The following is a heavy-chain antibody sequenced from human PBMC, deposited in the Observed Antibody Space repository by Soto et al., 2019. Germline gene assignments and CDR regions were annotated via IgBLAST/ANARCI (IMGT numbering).Heavy chain of an antibody. D-gene: IGHD4-17*01. CDR3: ARDRNYGDYERWKNWFEP. Sequence: VASVKVSCKASGGTFSSYAISLVRQAPGQGLEWMGGIIPIFGTANYAQKFQGRVTITADESTSTAYMELSSLRSEDTAVYYCARDRNYGDYERWKNWFEPWGQGTLVTVSS. CDR2: IIPIFGTA. J-gene: IGHJ5*02. CDR1: GGTFSSYA. V-gene: IGHV1-69*13.